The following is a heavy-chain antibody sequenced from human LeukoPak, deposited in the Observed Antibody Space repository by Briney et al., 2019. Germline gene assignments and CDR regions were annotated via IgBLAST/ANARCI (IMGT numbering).Heavy chain of an antibody. CDR3: AKDLDPGLGSYYFDY. Sequence: PGGSLRLSCAASGFTFTNYAMSWVRQAPGKGLEWVSAIVGGGGTTFYADSVKGRFTISRDNAKNTVYLQMNSLRAEDTAVYYCAKDLDPGLGSYYFDYWGQGTLVTVSS. CDR1: GFTFTNYA. J-gene: IGHJ4*02. V-gene: IGHV3-23*01. CDR2: IVGGGGTT. D-gene: IGHD3-16*01.